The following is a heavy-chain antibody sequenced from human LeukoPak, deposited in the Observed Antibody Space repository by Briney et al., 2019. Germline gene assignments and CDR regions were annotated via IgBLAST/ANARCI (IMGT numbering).Heavy chain of an antibody. CDR3: ARKYGSAPNWFDP. CDR1: GGSFSGYY. V-gene: IGHV4-34*01. D-gene: IGHD3-10*01. Sequence: SETLSLTYAVYGGSFSGYYWSWIRQPPGKGLEWIGEINHSGSTNYNPSLKSRVTISVDTSKNQFSLKLSSVTAADTAVYYCARKYGSAPNWFDPWGQGTLVTVSS. CDR2: INHSGST. J-gene: IGHJ5*02.